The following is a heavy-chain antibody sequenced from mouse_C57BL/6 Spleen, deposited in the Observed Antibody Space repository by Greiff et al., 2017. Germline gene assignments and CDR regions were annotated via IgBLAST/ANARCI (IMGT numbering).Heavy chain of an antibody. CDR1: GFSLTSYG. CDR2: IWNGGST. Sequence: VQLQQSGPGLVQPSQSLSITCTVSGFSLTSYGVHWVRQSPGKGLEWLGVIWNGGSTDYNAAFISRLSISKDNSKSQVFFKMNSLQADDTAIYYCARNSNWDYAMDYWGQGTSVTVSS. D-gene: IGHD4-1*02. V-gene: IGHV2-2*01. J-gene: IGHJ4*01. CDR3: ARNSNWDYAMDY.